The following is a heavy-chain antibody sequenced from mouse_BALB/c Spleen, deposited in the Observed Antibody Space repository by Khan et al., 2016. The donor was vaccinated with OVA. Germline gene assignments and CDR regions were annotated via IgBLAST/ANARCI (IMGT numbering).Heavy chain of an antibody. V-gene: IGHV1-76*01. D-gene: IGHD3-1*01. CDR2: IYPGTDNT. J-gene: IGHJ2*01. CDR1: GYIFTSYW. CDR3: ASGGALYYFEY. Sequence: QMQLKQSGAELVRPGASVKLSCKTSGYIFTSYWIHWVKQRPGQGLEWIARIYPGTDNTYYSEKLKDKATLTADKSSSTAYMQLSSLKSEDSAVYFCASGGALYYFEYWGQGTTLTVSA.